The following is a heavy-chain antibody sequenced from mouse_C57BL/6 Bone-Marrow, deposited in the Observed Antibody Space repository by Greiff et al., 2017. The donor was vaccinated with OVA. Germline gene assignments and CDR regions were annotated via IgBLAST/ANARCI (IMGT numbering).Heavy chain of an antibody. CDR2: IRNTAIGYTT. CDR1: GFTFTDYY. V-gene: IGHV7-3*01. J-gene: IGHJ3*01. Sequence: EVKLVESGGGLVQPGGSLSLSCAASGFTFTDYYMSWVRQPPGKALEWLGFIRNTAIGYTTEYSASVMGRFTISSDNSQSILYLQMNALRAEDSATYYCATPYYGNCSFAYWGQGTLVTVSA. CDR3: ATPYYGNCSFAY. D-gene: IGHD2-10*01.